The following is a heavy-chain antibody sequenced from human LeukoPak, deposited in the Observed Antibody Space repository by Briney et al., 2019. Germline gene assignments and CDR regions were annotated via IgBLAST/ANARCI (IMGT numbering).Heavy chain of an antibody. Sequence: SETLSLTCTVSGYSISSGYYWGWIRQPPGKGLEWIGSIYHSGSTYYNPSLKSRVTISVDTSKNQFSLKLSSVTAADTAVYYCARRTQIAVADYWGQGTLVTVSS. J-gene: IGHJ4*02. D-gene: IGHD6-19*01. CDR1: GYSISSGYY. CDR2: IYHSGST. V-gene: IGHV4-38-2*02. CDR3: ARRTQIAVADY.